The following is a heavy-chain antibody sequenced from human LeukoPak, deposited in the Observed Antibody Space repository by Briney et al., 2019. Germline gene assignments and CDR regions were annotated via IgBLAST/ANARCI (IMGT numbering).Heavy chain of an antibody. V-gene: IGHV3-53*01. Sequence: GGSLRLSCAASGFTVSSNYMSWVRQAPGKGLEWVSVMYSGGNTYYADSVKGRFTISRDNSKNTLYLQMNSLRAEDTAVYYCAKDIAPNYDFWSGWFDYWGQGTLVTVSS. CDR3: AKDIAPNYDFWSGWFDY. J-gene: IGHJ4*02. CDR2: MYSGGNT. D-gene: IGHD3-3*01. CDR1: GFTVSSNY.